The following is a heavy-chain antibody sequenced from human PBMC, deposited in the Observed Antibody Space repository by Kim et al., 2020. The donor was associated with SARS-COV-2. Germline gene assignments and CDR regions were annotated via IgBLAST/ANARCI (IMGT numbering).Heavy chain of an antibody. CDR2: INHSGST. D-gene: IGHD6-13*01. CDR1: GGSFSGYY. Sequence: SETLSLTCAVYGGSFSGYYWSWIRQPPGKGLEWIGEINHSGSTNYNPSLKSRVTISVDTSKNQFSLKLSSVTAADTAVYYCARGSAGPTPVIAAAGLYYYYGMDVWGQGTTVTVSS. V-gene: IGHV4-34*01. CDR3: ARGSAGPTPVIAAAGLYYYYGMDV. J-gene: IGHJ6*02.